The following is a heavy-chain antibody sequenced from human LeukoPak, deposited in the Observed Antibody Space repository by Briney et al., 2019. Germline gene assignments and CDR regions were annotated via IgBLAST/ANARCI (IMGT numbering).Heavy chain of an antibody. D-gene: IGHD1-20*01. Sequence: ASVKLSCKASGYTFNSYGISWVRQARGQGLEWMGWISAYNGNTNYAQKLQGRVTMTTDTSTSTAYMELRSLRSDDTAVYYCARDALYNWNLNWFDPWGQGTLVTVSS. CDR1: GYTFNSYG. CDR2: ISAYNGNT. CDR3: ARDALYNWNLNWFDP. J-gene: IGHJ5*02. V-gene: IGHV1-18*01.